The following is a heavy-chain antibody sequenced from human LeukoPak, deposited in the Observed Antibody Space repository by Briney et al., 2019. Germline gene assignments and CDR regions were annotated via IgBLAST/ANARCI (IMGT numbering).Heavy chain of an antibody. D-gene: IGHD5-18*01. Sequence: SETLSLTCSVSGGSISSRSYYWGWIRQPPGKGLEWIGSIYYSGSTYYNSSLKSRVTISVDTSKNQFSLKLSSVTAADTAVYYCASLRERSYYTRGFDYWGQGSLVTVSS. CDR2: IYYSGST. V-gene: IGHV4-39*01. CDR1: GGSISSRSYY. J-gene: IGHJ4*02. CDR3: ASLRERSYYTRGFDY.